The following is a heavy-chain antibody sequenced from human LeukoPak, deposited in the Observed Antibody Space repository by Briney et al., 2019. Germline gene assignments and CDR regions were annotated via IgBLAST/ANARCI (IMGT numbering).Heavy chain of an antibody. V-gene: IGHV1-18*01. CDR2: ISAYNGNT. J-gene: IGHJ5*02. CDR3: ARVIGIAAAGTGGGWFDP. CDR1: GYTFTSYG. D-gene: IGHD6-13*01. Sequence: ASVKVSCKASGYTFTSYGISWVRQAPGQGLEWMGWISAYNGNTNYAQKLQGRVTMTTDTSTSTAYMELRSLRSDDTAVYYCARVIGIAAAGTGGGWFDPWGQGTLVTVSS.